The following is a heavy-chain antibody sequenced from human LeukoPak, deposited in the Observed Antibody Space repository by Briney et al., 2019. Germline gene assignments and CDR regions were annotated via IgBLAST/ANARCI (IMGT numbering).Heavy chain of an antibody. CDR3: AREFGGVYGDYFDY. Sequence: ASVKVSCKASGYTFTSYGISWVRQAPGQGLEWMGIINPSGGSTSYAQKFQGRVTMTRDTSTSTVYMELSSLRSEDTAVYYCAREFGGVYGDYFDYWGQGTLVTVSS. CDR2: INPSGGST. J-gene: IGHJ4*02. D-gene: IGHD5/OR15-5a*01. V-gene: IGHV1-46*01. CDR1: GYTFTSYG.